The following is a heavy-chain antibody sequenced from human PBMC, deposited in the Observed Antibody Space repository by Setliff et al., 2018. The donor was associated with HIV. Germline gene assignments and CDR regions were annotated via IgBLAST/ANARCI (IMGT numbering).Heavy chain of an antibody. CDR3: ARLGYSGSLVGAFDI. J-gene: IGHJ3*02. CDR2: IYHSGIT. V-gene: IGHV4-38-2*02. CDR1: GDSVSSDYY. Sequence: SETLSLTCTVSGDSVSSDYYWGWIRQPPGKGLEWIASIYHSGITYYNSSLKSRVTISVDTSKNQFSLNLTSVTAADTAVYYCARLGYSGSLVGAFDIWGQGTMVTVSS. D-gene: IGHD1-26*01.